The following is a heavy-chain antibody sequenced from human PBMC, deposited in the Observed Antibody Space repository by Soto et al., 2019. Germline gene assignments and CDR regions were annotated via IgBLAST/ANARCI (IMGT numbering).Heavy chain of an antibody. CDR1: GFTFSSYA. CDR3: AKGRAGPYYYGMDV. J-gene: IGHJ6*02. Sequence: GGSLRLSFAASGFTFSSYAMSWVRQAPGRGLEWVSAISGSGGSTYYADSVKGRFTISRDNSKNTLYLQMNSLRAEDTAVYYCAKGRAGPYYYGMDVWGQGTTVTVS. V-gene: IGHV3-23*01. CDR2: ISGSGGST.